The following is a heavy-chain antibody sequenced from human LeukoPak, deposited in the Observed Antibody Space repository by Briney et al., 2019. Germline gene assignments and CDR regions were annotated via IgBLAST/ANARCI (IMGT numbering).Heavy chain of an antibody. CDR1: GGTFSSYA. Sequence: GASVKVSCKASGGTFSSYAISWVRQAPGQGLEWMGGIIPIFGTANYAQKFQGRVTITADESTSTAYMELSSLRSEDTVVYYCARDLSEEYYYYGMDVWGQGTTVTVSS. V-gene: IGHV1-69*13. J-gene: IGHJ6*02. CDR2: IIPIFGTA. CDR3: ARDLSEEYYYYGMDV.